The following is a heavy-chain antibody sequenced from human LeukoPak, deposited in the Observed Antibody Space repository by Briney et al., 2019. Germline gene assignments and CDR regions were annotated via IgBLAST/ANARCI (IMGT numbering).Heavy chain of an antibody. CDR3: AKDYSGLYQYYYYYMDV. CDR1: GFTFSSYG. Sequence: GRSLRLSCAASGFTFSSYGMHWVRQAPGKGLEWVAVIWYDGSNKYYADSVKGRFTISRDNSKNTLYLQMNSLRAEDTAVYYCAKDYSGLYQYYYYYMDVWGKGTTVTVSS. J-gene: IGHJ6*03. CDR2: IWYDGSNK. V-gene: IGHV3-33*06. D-gene: IGHD1-26*01.